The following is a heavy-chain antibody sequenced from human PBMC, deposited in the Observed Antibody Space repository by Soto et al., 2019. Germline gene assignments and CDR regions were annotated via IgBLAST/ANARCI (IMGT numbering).Heavy chain of an antibody. D-gene: IGHD7-27*01. J-gene: IGHJ6*02. CDR1: GFTFSSYW. Sequence: GGSLRLSCAASGFTFSSYWMSWVRQAPGKGLEWVANIKQDGSEKYYVDSVKGRFTISRDNAKNSLYLQMNSLRAEDTAVYYCARDSHWGYYYYGMDVWGQGTTVTVSS. V-gene: IGHV3-7*01. CDR3: ARDSHWGYYYYGMDV. CDR2: IKQDGSEK.